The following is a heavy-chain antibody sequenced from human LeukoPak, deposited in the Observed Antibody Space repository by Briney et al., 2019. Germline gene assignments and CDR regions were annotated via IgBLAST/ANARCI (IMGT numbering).Heavy chain of an antibody. V-gene: IGHV3-43*01. D-gene: IGHD6-13*01. CDR1: GFTFDDYT. Sequence: GGSLRLSCAASGFTFDDYTMHWVRQAPGKGLEWVSLISWDGGSTYYADSVKGRFTISRDNSKNTLYLQMNSLRAEDTAVYYCAKVRGSSSFDGMDVWGQGTTVTVSS. CDR2: ISWDGGST. CDR3: AKVRGSSSFDGMDV. J-gene: IGHJ6*02.